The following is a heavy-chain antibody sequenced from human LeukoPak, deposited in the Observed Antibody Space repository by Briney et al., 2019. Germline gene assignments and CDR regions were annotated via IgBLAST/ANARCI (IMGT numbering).Heavy chain of an antibody. CDR1: GFTFTSYS. CDR3: ARGQIDGSTWPFGIDY. CDR2: ISGSGNYI. V-gene: IGHV3-21*01. D-gene: IGHD2-2*01. Sequence: GGSLRLSCAASGFTFTSYSVNWVRQAPGKGLEWVSSISGSGNYIYYADSVKGRFTISRDNAKNSLYLQMNSLRAEDTAVYYCARGQIDGSTWPFGIDYWGQGTLVTVSS. J-gene: IGHJ4*02.